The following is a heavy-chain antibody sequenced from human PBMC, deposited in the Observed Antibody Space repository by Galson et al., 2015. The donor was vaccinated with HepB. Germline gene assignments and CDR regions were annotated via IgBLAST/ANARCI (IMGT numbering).Heavy chain of an antibody. CDR2: INHSGST. CDR1: YY. D-gene: IGHD1-26*01. J-gene: IGHJ4*02. Sequence: YYWSWIRQPPGKGLEWIGEINHSGSTNYNPSLKSRVTISVDTSKNQFSLKLSSVTAADTAVYYCARFIVGATSLYYFDYWGQGTLVTVSS. V-gene: IGHV4-34*01. CDR3: ARFIVGATSLYYFDY.